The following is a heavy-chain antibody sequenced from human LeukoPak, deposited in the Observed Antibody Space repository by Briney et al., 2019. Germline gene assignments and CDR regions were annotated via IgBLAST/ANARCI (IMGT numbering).Heavy chain of an antibody. CDR3: AKWGDFDILTGYYVSDF. Sequence: GASLSLSCVASGFTFSNYAMSWVRQAPGKRLEWVSAVTGSGGSTYYADSVKGRFTISRDNSRNTLFLQMNSLRAEDTAIYYCAKWGDFDILTGYYVSDFWGQGTLVTVSS. J-gene: IGHJ4*02. CDR1: GFTFSNYA. V-gene: IGHV3-23*01. CDR2: VTGSGGST. D-gene: IGHD3-9*01.